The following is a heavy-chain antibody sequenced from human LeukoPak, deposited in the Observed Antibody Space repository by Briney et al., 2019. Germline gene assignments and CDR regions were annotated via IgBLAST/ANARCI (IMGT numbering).Heavy chain of an antibody. CDR2: ISAYNGNT. CDR3: ARVEASVFGVVAPSYNWFDP. V-gene: IGHV1-18*01. CDR1: GYTFTSYG. Sequence: GASVKVSCKASGYTFTSYGISWVRQAPGQGLEWMGWISAYNGNTNYAQKLQGRVTMTTDTSTSTAYMELRSLRSDDTAVYYCARVEASVFGVVAPSYNWFDPWGQGTLVTVSS. D-gene: IGHD3-3*01. J-gene: IGHJ5*02.